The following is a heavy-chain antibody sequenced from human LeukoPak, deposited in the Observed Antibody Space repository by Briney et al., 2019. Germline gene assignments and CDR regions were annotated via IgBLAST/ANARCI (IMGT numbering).Heavy chain of an antibody. D-gene: IGHD3-9*01. J-gene: IGHJ4*02. V-gene: IGHV5-10-1*01. Sequence: GESLKISCKGSGYSFTSYWISWVRQMPGKGLEWMGRIDPSDSYTNYSPSFQGHVTISADKSISTAYLQWSSLKASDTAMHYCARHYGGILPGSDYWGQGTLVTVSS. CDR2: IDPSDSYT. CDR1: GYSFTSYW. CDR3: ARHYGGILPGSDY.